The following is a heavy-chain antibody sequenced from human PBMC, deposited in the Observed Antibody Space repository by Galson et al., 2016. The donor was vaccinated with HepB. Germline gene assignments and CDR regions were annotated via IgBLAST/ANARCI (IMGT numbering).Heavy chain of an antibody. D-gene: IGHD2-21*01. Sequence: LSLTCTVSSGSVSSSRYYWGWIRQPPGKGLEWIGSVYYSGTAYYDPSLKSRVSISVDTSKNQFSLRLSSVTAGDTAVYFCASHCGGDCYNNLADSFDIWGRGTMVTVSS. CDR3: ASHCGGDCYNNLADSFDI. J-gene: IGHJ3*02. V-gene: IGHV4-39*01. CDR2: VYYSGTA. CDR1: SGSVSSSRYY.